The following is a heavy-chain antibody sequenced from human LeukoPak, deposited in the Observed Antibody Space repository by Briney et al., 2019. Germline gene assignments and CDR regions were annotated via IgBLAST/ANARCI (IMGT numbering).Heavy chain of an antibody. J-gene: IGHJ4*02. Sequence: SETLSLTCTVSGGSISSSSYYWGWIRQPPGKGLEWIGNIYYSGSTYYNPSLKSRVTISVDTSKNQFSLKLISVTAADTAVYYCARFFRASAYADYWGQGTLVTVSS. CDR1: GGSISSSSYY. CDR2: IYYSGST. V-gene: IGHV4-39*01. D-gene: IGHD5-12*01. CDR3: ARFFRASAYADY.